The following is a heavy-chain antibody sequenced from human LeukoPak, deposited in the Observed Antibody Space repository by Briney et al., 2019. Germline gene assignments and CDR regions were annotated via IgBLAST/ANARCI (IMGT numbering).Heavy chain of an antibody. V-gene: IGHV4-59*01. D-gene: IGHD6-19*01. CDR3: ASSSGWYYFDY. CDR2: IYYSGST. J-gene: IGHJ4*02. CDR1: GGSISSYY. Sequence: PSETLSPTCTGSGGSISSYYWSWIRQPPGKGLEWIGYIYYSGSTNYNPSLKSRVTISVDTSKNQFSLKLSSVTAADTAVYYCASSSGWYYFDYWGQGTLVTVSS.